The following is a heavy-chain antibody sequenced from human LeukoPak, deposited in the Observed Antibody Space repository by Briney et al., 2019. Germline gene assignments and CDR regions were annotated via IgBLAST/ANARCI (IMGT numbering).Heavy chain of an antibody. V-gene: IGHV3-30*09. CDR2: ISYGGSNK. CDR3: AREASSGLGAFDI. D-gene: IGHD3-22*01. Sequence: GGSLRLSCAASRFTFSSYALHWVRQAPGKGLEWVSVISYGGSNKYYADSVKGRFAISRDKSKNTLHLQMNSLRAEDAAVYFCAREASSGLGAFDIWGQGTMVTVSS. J-gene: IGHJ3*02. CDR1: RFTFSSYA.